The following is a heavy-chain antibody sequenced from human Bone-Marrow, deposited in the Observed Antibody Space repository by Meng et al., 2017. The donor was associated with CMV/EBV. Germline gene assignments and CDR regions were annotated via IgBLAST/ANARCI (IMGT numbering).Heavy chain of an antibody. J-gene: IGHJ4*02. Sequence: SQTLSLTCAISGVSVSSNCAAWNWIRQSPSRGLEWLGRTYYRSKWYNDYAVSVKSRITINPDTSKNQFSLQLNSVTPEDTAVYYCARDGGAITIFGVVIFYFDYWGQGTLVTVSS. CDR1: GVSVSSNCAA. CDR3: ARDGGAITIFGVVIFYFDY. V-gene: IGHV6-1*01. CDR2: TYYRSKWYN. D-gene: IGHD3-3*01.